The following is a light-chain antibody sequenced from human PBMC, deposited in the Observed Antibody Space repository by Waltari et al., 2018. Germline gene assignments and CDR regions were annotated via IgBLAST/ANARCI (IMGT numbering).Light chain of an antibody. CDR2: DSS. CDR3: QRRTNWYA. CDR1: QSINTS. Sequence: ETVLTQSPATLSLSPGERATLSCRASQSINTSLAWYQPKPGQAPSLPIYDSSNRATGVPDRFSGSGSGTDFTLTISSLEPEDFAVYYCQRRTNWYAFGQGTKLEIK. V-gene: IGKV3-11*01. J-gene: IGKJ2*01.